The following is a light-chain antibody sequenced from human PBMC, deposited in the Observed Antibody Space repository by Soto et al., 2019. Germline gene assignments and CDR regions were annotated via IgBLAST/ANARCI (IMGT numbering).Light chain of an antibody. CDR2: EVS. CDR3: SSYAGSNNWV. Sequence: QSALTQPPSASGSPGQSVTISCTGTSSDVGGYNYVSWYQHHPGKAPKLMISEVSRRPSGVPDGFSGSKSGNTASLTVSGRQAEDEADYSCSSYAGSNNWVFGGGTHLTVL. CDR1: SSDVGGYNY. J-gene: IGLJ3*02. V-gene: IGLV2-8*01.